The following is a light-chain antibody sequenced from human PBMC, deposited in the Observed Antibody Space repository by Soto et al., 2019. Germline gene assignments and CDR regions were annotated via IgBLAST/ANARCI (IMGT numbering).Light chain of an antibody. V-gene: IGKV1-5*01. Sequence: IHMTHSPATLSASVVYRVSITFRASQSISSWLAWYQQKAGKAPKLLIYDASSLESGVPSRFSGSGSGTEFTLTISSLQPDDFATYYCQQYNSYRTFGQGTKVDI. CDR1: QSISSW. J-gene: IGKJ1*01. CDR2: DAS. CDR3: QQYNSYRT.